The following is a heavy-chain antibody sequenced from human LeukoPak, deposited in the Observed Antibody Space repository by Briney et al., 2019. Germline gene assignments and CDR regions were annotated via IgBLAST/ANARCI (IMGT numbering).Heavy chain of an antibody. D-gene: IGHD1-26*01. Sequence: SETLSLTCTVSDGSISSSSYYWGWIRQPPGKGLEWIGSIYYSGSTYYNPSLKSRVTISVDTSKNQFSLKLSSVTAADTAVYYCARSGSYPLWGQGTLVTVSS. V-gene: IGHV4-39*01. CDR1: DGSISSSSYY. CDR2: IYYSGST. CDR3: ARSGSYPL. J-gene: IGHJ4*02.